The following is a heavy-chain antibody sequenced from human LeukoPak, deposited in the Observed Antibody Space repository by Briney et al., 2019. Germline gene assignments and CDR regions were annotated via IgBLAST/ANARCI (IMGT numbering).Heavy chain of an antibody. CDR3: MYCSGGSCQRLDY. V-gene: IGHV3-49*04. J-gene: IGHJ4*02. CDR2: IRSKAYGGTT. CDR1: GFTFGDYA. D-gene: IGHD2-15*01. Sequence: GGSLRLSCTASGFTFGDYAMSWVRQAPGKGLEWVGFIRSKAYGGTTEYAAPVKGRFTISRDDSKSIAYLQMNSLKTEDTAVYYCMYCSGGSCQRLDYWGQGTLVTVSS.